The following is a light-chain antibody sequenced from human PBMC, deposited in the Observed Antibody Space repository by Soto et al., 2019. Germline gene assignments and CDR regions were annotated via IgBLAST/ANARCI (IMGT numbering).Light chain of an antibody. Sequence: DIQMTQSPPSLSASVGDRVTITCRASQSIFRSLHWYQQKPGKVPKLLIYAASNLQSGVPSRFSGSESGTDFILTISSLQPEDFATYYCQQLYAAPVTFGQGTKVEIK. CDR1: QSIFRS. CDR2: AAS. J-gene: IGKJ1*01. V-gene: IGKV1-39*01. CDR3: QQLYAAPVT.